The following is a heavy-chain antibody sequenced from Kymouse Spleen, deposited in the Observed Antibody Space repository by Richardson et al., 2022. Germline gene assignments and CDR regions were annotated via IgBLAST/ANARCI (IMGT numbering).Heavy chain of an antibody. CDR2: IYYSGST. CDR3: ARHQYSSSSGYYYYGMDV. J-gene: IGHJ6*02. V-gene: IGHV4-39*01. D-gene: IGHD6-6*01. CDR1: GGSISSSSYY. Sequence: QLQLQESGPGLVKPSETLSLTCTVSGGSISSSSYYWGWIRQPPGKGLEWIGSIYYSGSTYYNPSLKSRVTISVDTSKNQFSLKLSSVTAADTAVYYCARHQYSSSSGYYYYGMDVWGQGTTVTVSS.